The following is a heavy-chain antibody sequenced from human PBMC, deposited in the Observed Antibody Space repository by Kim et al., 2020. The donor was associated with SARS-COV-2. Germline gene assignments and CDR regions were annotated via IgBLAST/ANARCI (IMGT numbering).Heavy chain of an antibody. Sequence: SETLSLTCTVSGGSISSYYWSWIRQPPGKGLEWIGYIYYSGSTNYNASLTSRVTISVDTSKNQFSLKLSSVTAADTAVYYGSRSHGSSWSWWFGTWVQGT. V-gene: IGHV4-59*13. CDR1: GGSISSYY. D-gene: IGHD6-13*01. J-gene: IGHJ5*02. CDR2: IYYSGST. CDR3: SRSHGSSWSWWFGT.